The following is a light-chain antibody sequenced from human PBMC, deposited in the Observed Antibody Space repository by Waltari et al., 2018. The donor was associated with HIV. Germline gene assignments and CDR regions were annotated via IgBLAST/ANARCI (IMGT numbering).Light chain of an antibody. CDR1: SSDIGGYKY. CDR3: SSYPTSSTWV. Sequence: QSALTQPASVSGSPGQSITISCTGTSSDIGGYKYVSWYKQQPGKAPKLMISEVSPRSSRVSQRFAGSKSGNSASLTFSGLQAEAEAYYYCSSYPTSSTWVFCGGTPLTVL. V-gene: IGLV2-14*01. J-gene: IGLJ3*02. CDR2: EVS.